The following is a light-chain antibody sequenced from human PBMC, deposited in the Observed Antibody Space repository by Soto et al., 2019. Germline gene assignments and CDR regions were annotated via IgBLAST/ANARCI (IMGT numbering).Light chain of an antibody. CDR1: SSDVGRYNL. V-gene: IGLV2-23*01. CDR2: EGS. CDR3: CSYAGNNIVV. J-gene: IGLJ2*01. Sequence: QSALTQPASVSGSPGQSITISCTGTSSDVGRYNLVSWYQQPQGKAPKLMIYEGSERPSGVSNRFSGSKSGNTASLTISGLQAEDEGDYYCCSYAGNNIVVFGGGTKLTVL.